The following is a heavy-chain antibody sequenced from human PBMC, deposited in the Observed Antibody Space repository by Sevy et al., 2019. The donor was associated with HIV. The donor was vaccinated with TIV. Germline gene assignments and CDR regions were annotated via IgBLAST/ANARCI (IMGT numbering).Heavy chain of an antibody. D-gene: IGHD2-2*01. V-gene: IGHV4-34*01. CDR1: GGSFSGYY. J-gene: IGHJ3*02. Sequence: SETLSLTCAVYGGSFSGYYSSWIRQPPGKGLEWIGEINHSGGTNYNPSLKSRVTISVDTSKNQFSLKLSSVTAADTAVYYCARHCGSTSCSHAFDIWGQGTMVTVSS. CDR2: INHSGGT. CDR3: ARHCGSTSCSHAFDI.